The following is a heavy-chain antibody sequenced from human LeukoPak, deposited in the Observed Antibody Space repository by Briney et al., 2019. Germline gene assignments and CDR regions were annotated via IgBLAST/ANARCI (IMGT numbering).Heavy chain of an antibody. V-gene: IGHV1-2*04. J-gene: IGHJ4*02. CDR3: ARGRELRYFDWLGYLFDF. CDR2: INPNSGDT. Sequence: GASVKVSCKASGYTFTGYYMHWVRQAAGQGLEWMGWINPNSGDTNYAQKFQGWVTMTRDTSISTAYMELSRLSSDDTAVYYCARGRELRYFDWLGYLFDFWGQGTLVTVSS. D-gene: IGHD3-9*01. CDR1: GYTFTGYY.